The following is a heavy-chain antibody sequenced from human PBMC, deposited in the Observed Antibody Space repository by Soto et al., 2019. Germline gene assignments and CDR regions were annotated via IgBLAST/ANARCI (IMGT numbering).Heavy chain of an antibody. CDR3: ARGIATGQLDP. D-gene: IGHD2-15*01. Sequence: QVQLVQSGAEVKKPGASVKISCKASGYTFTRYTMNWVRQAPGQRLEWMGWINPENGNTKSSQKFQDRVSITRDTSASTAYMDLSSLRSEDTAVYYCARGIATGQLDPWGQGTLVTVSS. J-gene: IGHJ5*02. CDR1: GYTFTRYT. V-gene: IGHV1-3*01. CDR2: INPENGNT.